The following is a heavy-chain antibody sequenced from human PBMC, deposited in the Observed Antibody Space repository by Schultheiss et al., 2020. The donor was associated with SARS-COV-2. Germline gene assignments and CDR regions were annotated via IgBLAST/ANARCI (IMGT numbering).Heavy chain of an antibody. CDR1: GGSISSYY. V-gene: IGHV4-59*01. J-gene: IGHJ4*02. Sequence: SETLSLTCTVSGGSISSYYWSWIRQPPGKGLEWIGEIYHSGSTYYNPSLKSRVTMSVDTSKNQFSLKLSSVTAADTAVYYCARGFGSWPLQSYFDSWGQGTLVTVSS. CDR3: ARGFGSWPLQSYFDS. CDR2: IYHSGST. D-gene: IGHD6-13*01.